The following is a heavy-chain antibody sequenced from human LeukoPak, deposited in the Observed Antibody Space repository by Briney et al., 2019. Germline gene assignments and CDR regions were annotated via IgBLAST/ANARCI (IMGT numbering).Heavy chain of an antibody. Sequence: GGSLRLSCAASGFTFSSYAMSWVRQAPGKGLEWVSAISGSGGSTYYADSVKGRFTISRDNSKNTLYLQMSSLRAEDTAVYYCAKTDSSGYYYVGPDWFDPWGQGTLVTVSS. CDR1: GFTFSSYA. CDR3: AKTDSSGYYYVGPDWFDP. D-gene: IGHD3-22*01. J-gene: IGHJ5*02. V-gene: IGHV3-23*01. CDR2: ISGSGGST.